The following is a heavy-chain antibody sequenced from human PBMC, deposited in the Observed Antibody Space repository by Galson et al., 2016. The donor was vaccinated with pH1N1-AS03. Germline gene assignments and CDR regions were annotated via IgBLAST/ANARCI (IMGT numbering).Heavy chain of an antibody. CDR1: SFSLTSPGVC. D-gene: IGHD6-13*01. V-gene: IGHV2-70*20. J-gene: IGHJ4*02. CDR3: SRVWGAAAGYFDY. Sequence: PALVKPTQTLTLTCSFSSFSLTSPGVCVTWVRQPPGKALEWLATIDSDDDKYYTTSLKTRLTISKDTSKNQVVLTMTNMDPVDTATYYCSRVWGAAAGYFDYWGPGNLVVVSS. CDR2: IDSDDDK.